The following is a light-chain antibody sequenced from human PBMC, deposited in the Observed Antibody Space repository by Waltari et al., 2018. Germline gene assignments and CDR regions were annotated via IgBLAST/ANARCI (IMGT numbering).Light chain of an antibody. Sequence: DIVMTQSPDSLAVSLRERAPISCKSSQSLLYSLNNKNYLAWYQQKPGQPPKLLISWASTRKSGVPDRFSGSGSGTDFTLIVSSLQAEDVAVYYCQQYYSTPPTFGQGTRVEIK. V-gene: IGKV4-1*01. CDR2: WAS. CDR1: QSLLYSLNNKNY. J-gene: IGKJ1*01. CDR3: QQYYSTPPT.